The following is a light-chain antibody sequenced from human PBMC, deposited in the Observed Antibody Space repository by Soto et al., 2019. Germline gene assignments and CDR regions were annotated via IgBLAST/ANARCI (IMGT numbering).Light chain of an antibody. J-gene: IGKJ2*01. CDR2: DAY. CDR1: QNIKSK. Sequence: DIQMTQSPSTLSASVGDRVTITCRASQNIKSKLAWYQKKPGQAPKLLISDAYNLESGVPSRFSGSVSGTEFTLTIGGLQPHDFVTHYCQQYDTYFRYTFGQGTTLDIK. V-gene: IGKV1-5*01. CDR3: QQYDTYFRYT.